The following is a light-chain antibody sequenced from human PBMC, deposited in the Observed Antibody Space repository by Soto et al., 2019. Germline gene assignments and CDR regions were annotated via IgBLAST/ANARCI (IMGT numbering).Light chain of an antibody. J-gene: IGKJ5*01. CDR2: GAS. CDR1: QTTSPKY. CDR3: QHFGSSPPVI. Sequence: EIELTQSPGTISFSPXERDTLSCXXXQTTSPKYVAWYQQRRGLAPRLLVYGASKRAAGIPDRFRGSGSGSEFSLTISGLEPEDFAVYFCQHFGSSPPVIFGQGTRLEI. V-gene: IGKV3-20*01.